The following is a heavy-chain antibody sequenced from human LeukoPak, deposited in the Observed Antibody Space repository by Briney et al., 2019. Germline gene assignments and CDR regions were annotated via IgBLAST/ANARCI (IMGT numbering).Heavy chain of an antibody. CDR1: GGSINSFY. D-gene: IGHD5-18*01. Sequence: PSETLSLTCTVSGGSINSFYWSWLRQPPGKGLEWIGYIYYSGSTNYNPSLKSRVTISVDTSKNQFSLRLSSVTAADTAVYYCARRGSKYSYGLPFFDYWGQGTLVTVSS. V-gene: IGHV4-59*08. CDR3: ARRGSKYSYGLPFFDY. CDR2: IYYSGST. J-gene: IGHJ4*02.